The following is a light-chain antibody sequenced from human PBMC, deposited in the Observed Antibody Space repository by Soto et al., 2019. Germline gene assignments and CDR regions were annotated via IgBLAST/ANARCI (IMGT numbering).Light chain of an antibody. CDR3: MQALQTPPT. V-gene: IGKV2-28*01. CDR2: LGS. J-gene: IGKJ1*01. Sequence: IVMTQSPLSLLVTPGEPASISCRSSQSLLHSNGYNFLDWYLQKRGQSPPLLIYLGSNRASGVPDRVSGSGSGTDFTVKISRVEAEEVGVYYCMQALQTPPTFGQGTKVVI. CDR1: QSLLHSNGYNF.